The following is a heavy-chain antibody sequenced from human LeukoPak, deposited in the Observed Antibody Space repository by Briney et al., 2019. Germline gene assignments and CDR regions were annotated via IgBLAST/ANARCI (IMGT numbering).Heavy chain of an antibody. CDR3: GRETDFGVVTN. CDR2: TYYRSQQWHS. V-gene: IGHV6-1*01. J-gene: IGHJ4*02. D-gene: IGHD3-3*01. Sequence: SQTLSLTCAISGDSVSSNGASWNWIRQSPSRGLEWLGRTYYRSQQWHSDYAPSVKGRITLNPDTSKDQFSLQLNSMTPEDTAVYYCGRETDFGVVTNWGQGTLVTVSS. CDR1: GDSVSSNGAS.